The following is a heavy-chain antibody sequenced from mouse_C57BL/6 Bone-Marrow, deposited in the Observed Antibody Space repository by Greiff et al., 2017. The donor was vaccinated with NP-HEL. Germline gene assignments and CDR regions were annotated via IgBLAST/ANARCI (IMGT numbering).Heavy chain of an antibody. Sequence: QVQLKESGAELVRPGSSVKLSCKASGYTFTSYWMHWVKQRPIQGLEWIGNIDPSDSETHYNQKFKDKATLTVDKSSSTAYMQLSSLTSEDSAVYYCAHGDPYYCAMDYWGQGTSVTVSA. CDR1: GYTFTSYW. CDR3: AHGDPYYCAMDY. J-gene: IGHJ4*01. D-gene: IGHD2-13*01. CDR2: IDPSDSET. V-gene: IGHV1-52*01.